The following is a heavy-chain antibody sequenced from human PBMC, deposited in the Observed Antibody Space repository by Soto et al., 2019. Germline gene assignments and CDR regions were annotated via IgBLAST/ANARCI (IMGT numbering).Heavy chain of an antibody. CDR2: IYYSGST. J-gene: IGHJ6*02. CDR1: DGSISRGYDY. Sequence: SGTLSLTCSVSDGSISRGYDYCHWIHQPPGKGLEWLGHIYYSGSTYYNSSLKSRVTISLDTSKNQFSLKLSSVTAADPAVYYCACQPTAGSYYDLGSYYYNYAMDVWCQGTTVTVS. V-gene: IGHV4-30-4*01. CDR3: ACQPTAGSYYDLGSYYYNYAMDV. D-gene: IGHD3-10*01.